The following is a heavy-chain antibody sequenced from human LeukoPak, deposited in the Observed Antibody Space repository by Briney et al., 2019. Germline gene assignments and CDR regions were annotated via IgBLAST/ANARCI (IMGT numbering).Heavy chain of an antibody. CDR1: GFTFSSYW. CDR2: INTDGSST. D-gene: IGHD3-10*01. Sequence: PGGSLRLSCAASGFTFSSYWMHWVRQAPGKGLVWVSRINTDGSSTNYADSVKGRFTISRDNAKNTLYLQMNSLRAEDTAVYFCARVVRGLYDAFDIWGQGTMVIVSS. V-gene: IGHV3-74*01. J-gene: IGHJ3*02. CDR3: ARVVRGLYDAFDI.